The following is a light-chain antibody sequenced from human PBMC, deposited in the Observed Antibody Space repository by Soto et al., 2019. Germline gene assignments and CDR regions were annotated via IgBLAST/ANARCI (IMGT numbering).Light chain of an antibody. CDR3: QKYNTAPFT. V-gene: IGKV1-27*01. Sequence: DIQMTQSPSSLTASVGDRVTITCRASDTISVYLAWYQHKPGKVPERLIYASSILQSGVPSRFSGSRSDTEFTLTISSLQPEDDGTYYCQKYNTAPFTFGPGTKVEIK. J-gene: IGKJ3*01. CDR2: ASS. CDR1: DTISVY.